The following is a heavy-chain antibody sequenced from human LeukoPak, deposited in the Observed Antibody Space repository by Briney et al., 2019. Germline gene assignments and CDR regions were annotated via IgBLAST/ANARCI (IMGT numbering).Heavy chain of an antibody. V-gene: IGHV3-23*01. D-gene: IGHD3-22*01. CDR1: GFTVSSTY. J-gene: IGHJ4*02. Sequence: GGSLRLSCAASGFTVSSTYMSWVRQAPGKGLEWVSAISGSGGSTYYADSVKGRFTISRDNSKNTLYLQMNSLRAEDTAVYYCAKGIYDSKQRVFDYWGQGTLVTVSS. CDR2: ISGSGGST. CDR3: AKGIYDSKQRVFDY.